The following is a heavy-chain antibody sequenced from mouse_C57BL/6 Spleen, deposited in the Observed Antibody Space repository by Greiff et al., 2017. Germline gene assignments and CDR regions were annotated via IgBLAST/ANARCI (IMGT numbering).Heavy chain of an antibody. Sequence: VKLLESGAELARPGASVKLSCKASGYTFTSYGISWVKQRTGQGLEWIGEIYPRSGNTYYNEKFKGKATLTADKSSSTAYMELRSLTSEDSAVYFCALYDYDPFFAYWGQGTLVTVSA. CDR1: GYTFTSYG. V-gene: IGHV1-81*01. J-gene: IGHJ3*01. CDR3: ALYDYDPFFAY. CDR2: IYPRSGNT. D-gene: IGHD2-4*01.